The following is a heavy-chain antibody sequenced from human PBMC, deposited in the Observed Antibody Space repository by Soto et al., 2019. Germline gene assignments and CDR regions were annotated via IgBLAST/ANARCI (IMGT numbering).Heavy chain of an antibody. V-gene: IGHV3-23*01. D-gene: IGHD6-13*01. CDR2: ISGTGYNT. CDR3: ATAVFSRIWSATYFDY. Sequence: EVQLLESGGGLVKPGGSLRLSCAASGFTFTSYAMNWVRLAPGKGLEWVSAISGTGYNTYYADSVKGRFTISRDNTMITFDLQRSSLRAEDTAVYYCATAVFSRIWSATYFDYWGQGTLVTVSS. J-gene: IGHJ4*02. CDR1: GFTFTSYA.